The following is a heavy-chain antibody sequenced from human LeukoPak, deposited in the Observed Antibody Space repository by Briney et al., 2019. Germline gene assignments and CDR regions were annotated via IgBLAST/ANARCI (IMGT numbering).Heavy chain of an antibody. V-gene: IGHV3-21*01. CDR3: ARQVVVTAMKPPRYFDY. CDR1: GFTFSSYS. CDR2: ISSSSSYI. J-gene: IGHJ4*02. Sequence: GGSLRLSCAASGFTFSSYSMNWVRQAPGKGLEWVSSISSSSSYIYYADSVKGRFTISRDNAKNSLYLQMNSLRAEDMAVYYCARQVVVTAMKPPRYFDYWGQGTLVTVSS. D-gene: IGHD2-21*02.